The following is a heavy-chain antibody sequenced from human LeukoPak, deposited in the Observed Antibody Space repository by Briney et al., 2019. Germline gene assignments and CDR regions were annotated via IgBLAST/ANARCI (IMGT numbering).Heavy chain of an antibody. V-gene: IGHV4-39*07. J-gene: IGHJ3*02. Sequence: SETLSLTCTVSGGSISSSSYYWGWIRQPPGKGLEWIGEINHSGSTNYNPSLKSRVTISVDTSKNQFSLKLSSVAAADTAVYYCARGRTNHIWGQGTMVTVSS. CDR2: INHSGST. CDR3: ARGRTNHI. D-gene: IGHD1-1*01. CDR1: GGSISSSSYY.